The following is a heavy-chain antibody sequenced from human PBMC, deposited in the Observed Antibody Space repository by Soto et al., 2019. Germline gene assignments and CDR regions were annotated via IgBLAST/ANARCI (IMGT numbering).Heavy chain of an antibody. CDR3: ARDTYFYGSGSYGP. CDR1: GFTFSSYS. D-gene: IGHD3-10*01. Sequence: EVQLVESGGGLVKPGGSLRLSWAASGFTFSSYSMNWVRQAPGKGLEWVSSISSSSSYIYYADSVKGRFTISRDNAKNSLYLQMNSLRAEDTAVYYCARDTYFYGSGSYGPWGQGTLVTVSS. J-gene: IGHJ5*02. V-gene: IGHV3-21*01. CDR2: ISSSSSYI.